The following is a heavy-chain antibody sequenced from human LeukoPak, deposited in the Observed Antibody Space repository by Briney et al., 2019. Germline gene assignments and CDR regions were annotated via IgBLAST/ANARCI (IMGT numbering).Heavy chain of an antibody. Sequence: PGRSLSLSCAASGFTFNNYGMHYVRQAPGKGLEWVVVISDDGRNKNYADSVKGRLTLSRDSSNNTLYLQMNSLRAEDTGVYFCAKDRETSASGTFDFRGQGTLVTVSS. V-gene: IGHV3-30*18. CDR1: GFTFNNYG. CDR3: AKDRETSASGTFDF. D-gene: IGHD6-13*01. CDR2: ISDDGRNK. J-gene: IGHJ4*02.